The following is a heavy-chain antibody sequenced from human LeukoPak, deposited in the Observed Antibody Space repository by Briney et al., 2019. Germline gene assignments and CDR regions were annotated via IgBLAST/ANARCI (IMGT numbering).Heavy chain of an antibody. CDR2: ISSSGSTI. J-gene: IGHJ4*02. V-gene: IGHV3-11*01. D-gene: IGHD3-22*01. CDR3: ARDHYDSSGYLDY. Sequence: GGSLRLSCAASGFSFKDFAMHWVRQGPGKGLEWVSYISSSGSTIYYADSVKGRFTISRDNAKNSLYLEMNSLRAEDTAVYYCARDHYDSSGYLDYWGQGTLVTVSS. CDR1: GFSFKDFA.